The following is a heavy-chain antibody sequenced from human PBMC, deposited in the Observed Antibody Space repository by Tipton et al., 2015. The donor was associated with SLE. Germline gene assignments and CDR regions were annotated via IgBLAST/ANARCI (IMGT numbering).Heavy chain of an antibody. CDR2: IYPGDSDT. CDR1: GYSFTSYW. CDR3: ARLCAPARGKWRAFDI. V-gene: IGHV5-51*01. J-gene: IGHJ3*02. Sequence: QSGAEVKKPGESLRISCKGSGYSFTSYWIGWVRQMPGKGLEWMGIIYPGDSDTRYSPSFQGQVTISADKSISTAYLQWSSLKASDTAMYYCARLCAPARGKWRAFDIWGQGTMVTVSS. D-gene: IGHD2-8*01.